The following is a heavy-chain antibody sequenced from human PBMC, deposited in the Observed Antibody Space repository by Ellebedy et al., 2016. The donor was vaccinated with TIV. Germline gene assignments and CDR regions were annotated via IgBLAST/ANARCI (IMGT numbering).Heavy chain of an antibody. J-gene: IGHJ4*02. CDR2: ISGSGTNT. Sequence: PGGSLRLSCAASGFTFSSYAMSWVRQAPGTGLEWVSGISGSGTNTYDADSVKGRFTISRDNSKNTLYLEMNSLRAEDTAIYYCAKCRGFGGNTNADYWGQGTLVTVSS. CDR3: AKCRGFGGNTNADY. D-gene: IGHD4-23*01. CDR1: GFTFSSYA. V-gene: IGHV3-23*01.